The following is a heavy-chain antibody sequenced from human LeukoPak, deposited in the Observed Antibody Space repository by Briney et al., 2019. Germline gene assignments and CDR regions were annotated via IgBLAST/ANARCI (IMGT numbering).Heavy chain of an antibody. J-gene: IGHJ4*02. CDR2: GNYRSMWLS. CDR1: GDSVSSNTAT. CDR3: ARRMAVGGPGYFDY. D-gene: IGHD6-19*01. V-gene: IGHV6-1*01. Sequence: QALSLTCVISGDSVSSNTATWNWIRQSPSRGLEWLGRGNYRSMWLSDYALSVKSRIVISPDTSKNQFSLQLNSVTPEDTAVYFCARRMAVGGPGYFDYWSQGSLVTVS.